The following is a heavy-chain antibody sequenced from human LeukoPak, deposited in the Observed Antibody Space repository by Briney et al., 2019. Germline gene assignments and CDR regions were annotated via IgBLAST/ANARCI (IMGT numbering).Heavy chain of an antibody. Sequence: KPSETLSLTCTVSGGSISSYYWSWIRQPPGKGLEWIGYIYYSGSTNYNPSLKSRVTISVDTSKNQFSLKLSSVTAADTAVYYCARAAIFGVVIPYFDYWGQGTLVTVSS. J-gene: IGHJ4*02. V-gene: IGHV4-59*01. CDR3: ARAAIFGVVIPYFDY. CDR2: IYYSGST. D-gene: IGHD3-3*01. CDR1: GGSISSYY.